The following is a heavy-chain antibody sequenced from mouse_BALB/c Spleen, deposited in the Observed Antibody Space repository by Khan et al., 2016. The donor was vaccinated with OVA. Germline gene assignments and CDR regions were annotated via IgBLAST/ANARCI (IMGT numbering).Heavy chain of an antibody. J-gene: IGHJ4*01. Sequence: SGPGLVAPSQSLSITCTVSGFSLTKYGVSWVRQPPGKGLEWLGVIWGDGSTNYHSTLISRLSISKDNSKSQVFLKLNSLQTDDTDTYYCDKYIRRTRYEAMDYGGQGTAVTV. CDR1: GFSLTKYG. CDR2: IWGDGST. CDR3: DKYIRRTRYEAMDY. D-gene: IGHD2-14*01. V-gene: IGHV2-3*01.